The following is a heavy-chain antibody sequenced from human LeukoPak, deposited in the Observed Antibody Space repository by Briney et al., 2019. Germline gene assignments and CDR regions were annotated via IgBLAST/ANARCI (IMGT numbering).Heavy chain of an antibody. J-gene: IGHJ4*02. Sequence: SETLSLTCAVYGGSFSGYYWSWIRQPPGKGLEWIGEINHSGSTNYNPSVKSRVTISVDTSKNQFSLKLSSVTAADTAVYYCARGGTTGYLSRRRGSPDYWGQGTLVTVSS. CDR3: ARGGTTGYLSRRRGSPDY. V-gene: IGHV4-34*01. CDR1: GGSFSGYY. CDR2: INHSGST. D-gene: IGHD3-9*01.